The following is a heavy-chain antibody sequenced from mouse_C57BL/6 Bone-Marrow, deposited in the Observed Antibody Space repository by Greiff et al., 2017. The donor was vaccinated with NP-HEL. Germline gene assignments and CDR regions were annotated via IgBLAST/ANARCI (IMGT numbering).Heavy chain of an antibody. CDR1: GFTFSDYG. CDR2: ISSGSSTI. J-gene: IGHJ2*01. V-gene: IGHV5-17*01. Sequence: EVQLVESGGGLVKPGGSLKLSCAASGFTFSDYGMHWVRQAPEQGLEWVAYISSGSSTIYYADTVKGRFTISRDNAKNTLFLQMTSLRSEDTAMYYCASYSNYGFDYWGQGTTLTVSS. CDR3: ASYSNYGFDY. D-gene: IGHD2-5*01.